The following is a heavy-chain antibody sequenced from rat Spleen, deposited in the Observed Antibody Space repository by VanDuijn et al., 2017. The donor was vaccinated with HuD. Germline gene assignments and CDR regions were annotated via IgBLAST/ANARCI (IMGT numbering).Heavy chain of an antibody. Sequence: QVQLKESGPGLMQPSETLSLTCTVPGFSLTSNGVGWVRQPLGKGLVWMGTIWAGGSTNYNSAVQSRLSISRDTSKSQVFLKMNSLQPEDTGTYYCARQNYGYTYYFDYWGQGVMVTVSS. V-gene: IGHV2-72*01. CDR2: IWAGGST. CDR3: ARQNYGYTYYFDY. CDR1: GFSLTSNG. D-gene: IGHD1-9*01. J-gene: IGHJ2*01.